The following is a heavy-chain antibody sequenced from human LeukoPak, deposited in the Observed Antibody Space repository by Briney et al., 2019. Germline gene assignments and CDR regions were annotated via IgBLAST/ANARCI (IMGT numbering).Heavy chain of an antibody. CDR3: ARSFYDNNWYFDL. V-gene: IGHV4-39*01. CDR1: GGSISSSSFY. Sequence: SETLSLTCTVSGGSISSSSFYWGWIRQPPGTGLEWIGSIYYSGSTYYNPSLKSRVIISVDTSKNQFSLKLSSVTAADTAVYYCARSFYDNNWYFDLWGRGTQVTVSS. D-gene: IGHD3-9*01. J-gene: IGHJ2*01. CDR2: IYYSGST.